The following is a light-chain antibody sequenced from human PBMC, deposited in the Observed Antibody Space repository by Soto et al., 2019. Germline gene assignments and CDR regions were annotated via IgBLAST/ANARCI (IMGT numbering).Light chain of an antibody. Sequence: QSVLTEPASLSGSTGQSITVSCTGTSSDVGGYNYVSWYQQHPGKAPRLMIYDVTNRPSGVSDRFSGSKSGNTASLTISGLQAEDEADYYCSSYRRGSTYVFGTGTKVTVL. V-gene: IGLV2-14*03. CDR1: SSDVGGYNY. CDR2: DVT. J-gene: IGLJ1*01. CDR3: SSYRRGSTYV.